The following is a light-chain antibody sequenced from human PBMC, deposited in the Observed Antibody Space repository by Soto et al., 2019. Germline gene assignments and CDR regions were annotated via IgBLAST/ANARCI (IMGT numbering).Light chain of an antibody. CDR1: QSVSSY. Sequence: EIVLTPSPATLSLSPVERATLSCRASQSVSSYLAWYQQKPGQAPRLLIFDASNRATGIPARFSGSGSGTDITLTISSLEPEDVAVYYCQQRSNWPITFGQGTRLEIK. V-gene: IGKV3-11*01. CDR2: DAS. J-gene: IGKJ5*01. CDR3: QQRSNWPIT.